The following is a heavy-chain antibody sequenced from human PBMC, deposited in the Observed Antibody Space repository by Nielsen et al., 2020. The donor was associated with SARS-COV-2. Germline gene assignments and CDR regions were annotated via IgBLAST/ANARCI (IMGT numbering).Heavy chain of an antibody. Sequence: GESLKISCAASGFTFSSYAMHWVRQAPGKGLEWVAVISYDGSNKYYADSVKGRFTISRDNSKNTLYLQMNSLRAEDTAVYYCARDYIYYFDYWGQGTLVTVSS. D-gene: IGHD3-3*02. CDR2: ISYDGSNK. J-gene: IGHJ4*02. CDR3: ARDYIYYFDY. V-gene: IGHV3-30-3*01. CDR1: GFTFSSYA.